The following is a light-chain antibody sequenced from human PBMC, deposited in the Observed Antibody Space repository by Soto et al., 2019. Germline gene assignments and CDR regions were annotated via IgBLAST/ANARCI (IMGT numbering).Light chain of an antibody. CDR3: QHRSNGTRT. CDR2: AXS. V-gene: IGKV3-11*01. Sequence: IVLTQSPATLSLSPGERATLSXRASPSVRSYLGWYQQKRGQAPRLXXSAXSNRATGIPARLSGSGSGTDFTLTISSLEPEDFAIYYCQHRSNGTRTFGGGTKVDIK. CDR1: PSVRSY. J-gene: IGKJ4*01.